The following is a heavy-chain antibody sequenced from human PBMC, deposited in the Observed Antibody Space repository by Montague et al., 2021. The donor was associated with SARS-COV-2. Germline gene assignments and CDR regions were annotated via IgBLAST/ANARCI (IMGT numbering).Heavy chain of an antibody. CDR1: GGSISSSGYY. J-gene: IGHJ3*02. CDR2: IYYSGST. D-gene: IGHD3-22*01. CDR3: ARFPTSYYYDSKAAPATLDAFDI. V-gene: IGHV4-39*01. Sequence: SETLSLTCTVSGGSISSSGYYWGWIRQPPGKGLEWIGSIYYSGSTYYNPSLKSRVTISVDTSKNQFSLKLSSVTAADTAVYYCARFPTSYYYDSKAAPATLDAFDIWGQGTMVTVSS.